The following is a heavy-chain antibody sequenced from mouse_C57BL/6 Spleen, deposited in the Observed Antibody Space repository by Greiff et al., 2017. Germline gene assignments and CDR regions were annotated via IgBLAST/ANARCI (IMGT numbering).Heavy chain of an antibody. CDR2: INPSSGYT. J-gene: IGHJ4*01. CDR3: ARPFTTVAAMDY. Sequence: QVQLKQSGAELAKPGASVKLSCKASGYTFTSYWMHWVKQRPGQGLEWIGYINPSSGYTKYNQKFKDKATLTADKSSSTAYMQLSSLTYEDSAVXYCARPFTTVAAMDYWGQGTSVTVSS. V-gene: IGHV1-7*01. D-gene: IGHD1-1*01. CDR1: GYTFTSYW.